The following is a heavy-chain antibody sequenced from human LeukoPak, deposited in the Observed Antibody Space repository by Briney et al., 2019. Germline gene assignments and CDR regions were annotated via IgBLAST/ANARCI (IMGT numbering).Heavy chain of an antibody. V-gene: IGHV3-30-3*01. D-gene: IGHD3-9*01. CDR3: ARDLDILTGYYSLDY. J-gene: IGHJ4*01. Sequence: GGSLRLSCAASGFTFSSYAMHWVRQAPGKGLEWVAVISYDGSNKYYADSVKGRFTISRDNSKNTLYLQMNSLRAEDTAVYYCARDLDILTGYYSLDYXXXXTXXXVSX. CDR2: ISYDGSNK. CDR1: GFTFSSYA.